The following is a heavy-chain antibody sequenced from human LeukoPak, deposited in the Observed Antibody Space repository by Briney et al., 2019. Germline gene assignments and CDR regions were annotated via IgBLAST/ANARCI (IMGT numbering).Heavy chain of an antibody. V-gene: IGHV3-23*01. D-gene: IGHD1-26*01. J-gene: IGHJ4*02. CDR2: LSGSGGST. CDR3: AKDRYSGSYLEYFDY. CDR1: GFTFSSYA. Sequence: SLSLSCAASGFTFSSYAMSWVRQAPGKGLDWVSALSGSGGSTYYADSVKGRFTISRDNTKNTLYLQMNSLRAEDTAVYYCAKDRYSGSYLEYFDYWGQGTLVTVSS.